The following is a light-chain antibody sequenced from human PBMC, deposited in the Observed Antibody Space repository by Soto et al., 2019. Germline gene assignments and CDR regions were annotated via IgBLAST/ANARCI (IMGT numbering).Light chain of an antibody. J-gene: IGKJ5*01. V-gene: IGKV3-11*01. Sequence: EIVLTQSPATLSLSPGERVTLSCRASQSVSNSLAWYQQKPGQPPRLLIYDVSNRATGIPARFSGSGSGPDFTLTITSLEPEDFAVYFCHQRYNWPRVTFGQGTRLEIK. CDR3: HQRYNWPRVT. CDR2: DVS. CDR1: QSVSNS.